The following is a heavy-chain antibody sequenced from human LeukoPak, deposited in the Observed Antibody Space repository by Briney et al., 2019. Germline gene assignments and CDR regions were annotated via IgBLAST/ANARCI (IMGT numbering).Heavy chain of an antibody. D-gene: IGHD3-10*01. J-gene: IGHJ6*02. CDR2: FDPEDGET. Sequence: ASVTVSCTVSGYTLTELSMHWVRQAPGKGLEGMGGFDPEDGETIYAQKFQGRVTMTEDTSTDTAYMELSSLRSEDTAVYYRATGARGPYGSGSYYYYYGMDVWGQGTTVTVSS. CDR1: GYTLTELS. V-gene: IGHV1-24*01. CDR3: ATGARGPYGSGSYYYYYGMDV.